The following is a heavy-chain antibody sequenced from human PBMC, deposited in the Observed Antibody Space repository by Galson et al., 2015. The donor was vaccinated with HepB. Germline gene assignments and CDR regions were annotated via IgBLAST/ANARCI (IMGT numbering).Heavy chain of an antibody. J-gene: IGHJ6*02. V-gene: IGHV3-23*01. CDR1: RFSFNNYA. CDR3: AKVSEEILRYFDSLLPDYYYYGMDV. CDR2: ISGSGGST. Sequence: SLRLSCAASRFSFNNYAMNWVRQAPGKGLEWVSGISGSGGSTYYADSVKGRFTISRDNSKNTLYLQMNSLRAEDTAIYYCAKVSEEILRYFDSLLPDYYYYGMDVWGQGTTVTVSS. D-gene: IGHD3-9*01.